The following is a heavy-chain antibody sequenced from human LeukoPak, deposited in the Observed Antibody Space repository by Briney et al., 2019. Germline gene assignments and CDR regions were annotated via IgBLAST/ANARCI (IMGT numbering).Heavy chain of an antibody. J-gene: IGHJ3*02. CDR3: AKVMTMVVTDAFDI. CDR2: ISGSGGST. Sequence: GGSLRLSCAASGFTFSSYAMSWVRQAPGKGLEWVSAISGSGGSTYYADSVKGRFTTSKHNSKNTLYLQMNSLRAADTAVYYCAKVMTMVVTDAFDIWGQGTMVTVSS. CDR1: GFTFSSYA. D-gene: IGHD4-23*01. V-gene: IGHV3-23*01.